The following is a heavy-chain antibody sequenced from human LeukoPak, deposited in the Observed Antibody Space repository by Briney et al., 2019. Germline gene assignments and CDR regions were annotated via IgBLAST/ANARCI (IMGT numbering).Heavy chain of an antibody. D-gene: IGHD1-26*01. Sequence: GGSLRLSCAASGFTFSSYGMHWVRQAPGKGLEWVAVISYDGSNKYYADSVKGRFTISRDNSKNTLYLQMNSLRAEDTAVYYCAKLVGATPQGSFDYWGQGTLVTVSS. CDR1: GFTFSSYG. V-gene: IGHV3-30*18. CDR3: AKLVGATPQGSFDY. J-gene: IGHJ4*02. CDR2: ISYDGSNK.